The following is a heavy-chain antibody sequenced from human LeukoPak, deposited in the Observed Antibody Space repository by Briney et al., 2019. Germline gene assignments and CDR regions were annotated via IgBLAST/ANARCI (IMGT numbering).Heavy chain of an antibody. Sequence: GASVKVSCKASGYTFTGYYMHWVRQAPGQGLEWMGRINPNSGGTNYAQKFQGRVTMTRDTSISTAYMELSRLRSDDTAVYYCARFAGRYSSSLYSFDYWGQGTLVTVSS. CDR3: ARFAGRYSSSLYSFDY. V-gene: IGHV1-2*06. CDR1: GYTFTGYY. J-gene: IGHJ4*02. D-gene: IGHD6-13*01. CDR2: INPNSGGT.